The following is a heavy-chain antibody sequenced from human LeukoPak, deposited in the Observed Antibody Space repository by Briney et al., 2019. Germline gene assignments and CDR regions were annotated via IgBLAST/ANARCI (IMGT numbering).Heavy chain of an antibody. J-gene: IGHJ4*02. Sequence: SETLSLTCAVYGGSFSGYYWSWIRQPPGKGLEWIGEINHSGSTNYNPSLKSRVTISVDTSKNQFSLKLSSVTAADTAVYYCARGRVAARHYFDYWGQGTLVTVSS. D-gene: IGHD6-6*01. V-gene: IGHV4-34*01. CDR3: ARGRVAARHYFDY. CDR1: GGSFSGYY. CDR2: INHSGST.